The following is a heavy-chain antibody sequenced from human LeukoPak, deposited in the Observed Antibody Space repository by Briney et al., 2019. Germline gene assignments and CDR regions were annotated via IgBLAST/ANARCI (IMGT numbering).Heavy chain of an antibody. CDR3: ARVTGYRIEDYFDY. V-gene: IGHV4-59*01. Sequence: PSETLSLTCTVSGGSISSYYWSWIRQPPGKGLGWIGYIYYSGSTNYNPSLKSRVTISVETSKNEFSLKLRPVTAADTAVYYCARVTGYRIEDYFDYWGQGTLVTVSS. CDR2: IYYSGST. CDR1: GGSISSYY. D-gene: IGHD6-13*01. J-gene: IGHJ4*02.